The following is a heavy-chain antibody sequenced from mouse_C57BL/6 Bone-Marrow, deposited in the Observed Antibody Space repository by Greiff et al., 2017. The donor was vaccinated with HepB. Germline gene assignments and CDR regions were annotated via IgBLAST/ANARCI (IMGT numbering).Heavy chain of an antibody. CDR1: GFNIKDDY. V-gene: IGHV14-4*01. CDR3: LLTTVVAHYFDY. J-gene: IGHJ2*01. CDR2: IDPENGDT. Sequence: VQLQQSGAELVRPGASVKLSCTASGFNIKDDYMHWVKQRPEQGLEWIGWIDPENGDTEYASKFQGKATITADTSSNTACLQLSSLTSEDTAVYYCLLTTVVAHYFDYWGQGTTLTVSS. D-gene: IGHD1-1*01.